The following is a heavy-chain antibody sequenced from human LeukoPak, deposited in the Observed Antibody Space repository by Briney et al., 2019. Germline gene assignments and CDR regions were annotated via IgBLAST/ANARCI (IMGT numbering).Heavy chain of an antibody. J-gene: IGHJ3*02. D-gene: IGHD5-12*01. CDR3: ARSGYGVAFDI. V-gene: IGHV3-53*01. Sequence: GGSLRLSCAASGFSVSSNYMSWVRQAPGKGLEWVSVIYSGGSTYYADSVKGRFTISRDNSKNTLYLQMSSLRAEDMAVYYCARSGYGVAFDIWGQGTMVTVSS. CDR1: GFSVSSNY. CDR2: IYSGGST.